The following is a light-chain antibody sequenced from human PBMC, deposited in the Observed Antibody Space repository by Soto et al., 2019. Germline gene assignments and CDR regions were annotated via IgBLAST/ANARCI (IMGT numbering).Light chain of an antibody. CDR3: QQANSFPLT. Sequence: IQMTQSPSSVSASVGDRVTITCRASQDISSWLAWYQQKPGKAPKLLIYAASSLHSGVPARFSGSDSGTDFTLTISSVQPEDSATYFCQQANSFPLTFGGGTKVEI. J-gene: IGKJ4*01. CDR2: AAS. V-gene: IGKV1-12*01. CDR1: QDISSW.